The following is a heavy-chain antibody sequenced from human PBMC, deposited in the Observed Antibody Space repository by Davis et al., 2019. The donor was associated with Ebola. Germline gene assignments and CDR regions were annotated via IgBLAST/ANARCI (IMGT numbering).Heavy chain of an antibody. CDR2: ISTTDNYI. D-gene: IGHD1-14*01. Sequence: PGGSLRLSCASSGFTFSDFTMTWVRQAPVNGLECLSSISTTDNYIYYADSVTGRFTVSRDDANSSLYLHMSRLTADDTALYYCVRAAGQVTTSWYTPAFEFWGQGAMVTVSS. CDR3: VRAAGQVTTSWYTPAFEF. CDR1: GFTFSDFT. J-gene: IGHJ4*02. V-gene: IGHV3-21*06.